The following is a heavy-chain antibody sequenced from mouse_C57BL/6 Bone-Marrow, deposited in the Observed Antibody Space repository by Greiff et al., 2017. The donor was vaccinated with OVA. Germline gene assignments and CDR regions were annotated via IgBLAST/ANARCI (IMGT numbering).Heavy chain of an antibody. D-gene: IGHD2-3*01. CDR1: GYSFTGYY. Sequence: VQLQQSGPELVKPGASVKISCKASGYSFTGYYMNWVKQSPEKSLEWIGEINPSTGGTTYNQKFKAKATLTVDKSSSTAYMQLKSLTSEDSAVYYGAREGDDGYFYAMDYWGQGTSVTVSA. J-gene: IGHJ4*01. V-gene: IGHV1-42*01. CDR2: INPSTGGT. CDR3: AREGDDGYFYAMDY.